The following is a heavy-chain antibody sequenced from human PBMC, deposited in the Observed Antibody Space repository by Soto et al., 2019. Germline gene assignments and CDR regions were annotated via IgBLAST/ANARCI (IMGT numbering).Heavy chain of an antibody. CDR2: IYYSGST. Sequence: PSETLSLTCTVSGGSISSSSYYWGWIRQPPGKGLEWIGSIYYSGSTYYNPSLKSRVTISVDTSKNQFSLKLSSVTAADTAVYYCARHRTDIVVVPAYNWFVPWGQGTLVTVSS. CDR1: GGSISSSSYY. D-gene: IGHD2-2*01. V-gene: IGHV4-39*01. J-gene: IGHJ5*02. CDR3: ARHRTDIVVVPAYNWFVP.